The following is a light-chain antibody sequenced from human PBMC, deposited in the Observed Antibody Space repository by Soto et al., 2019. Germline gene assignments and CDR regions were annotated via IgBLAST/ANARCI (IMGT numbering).Light chain of an antibody. Sequence: EIVLTQSPGTLSLSPGERATLSCRASQSVSSSYLAWYQQKPGQAPRLLIYGASSRATGIPDRFSGSGSGTDFTLTISRLEPEDFAVYYCQQYDSSPLTCGQGTKVEIK. V-gene: IGKV3-20*01. CDR1: QSVSSSY. J-gene: IGKJ1*01. CDR3: QQYDSSPLT. CDR2: GAS.